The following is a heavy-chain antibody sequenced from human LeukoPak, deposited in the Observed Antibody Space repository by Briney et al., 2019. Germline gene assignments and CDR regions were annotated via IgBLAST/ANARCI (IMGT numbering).Heavy chain of an antibody. J-gene: IGHJ4*02. CDR2: ISSSSSYI. CDR3: ARDQDYYDSSGYSLFDY. Sequence: PGGSLRLSCAASGFTFSSYSMNWVRQALGKGLEWVSSISSSSSYIYYADSVKGRFTISRDNAKNSLYLQMNSLRAEDTAVYYCARDQDYYDSSGYSLFDYWGQGTLVTVSS. CDR1: GFTFSSYS. V-gene: IGHV3-21*01. D-gene: IGHD3-22*01.